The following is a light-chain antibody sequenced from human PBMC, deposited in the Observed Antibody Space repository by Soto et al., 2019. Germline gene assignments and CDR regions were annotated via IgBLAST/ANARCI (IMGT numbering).Light chain of an antibody. CDR1: QTVSSK. CDR2: DTS. Sequence: DILLTKSPATLSSSPGERATLSCRASQTVSSKLAWYQHKPGQAPRLLIYDTSSRATGIPDRFSGSGSGTDFTLTISRLEPEDFAVYYCQQYGSSGTFGQGTKVDIK. CDR3: QQYGSSGT. J-gene: IGKJ1*01. V-gene: IGKV3-20*01.